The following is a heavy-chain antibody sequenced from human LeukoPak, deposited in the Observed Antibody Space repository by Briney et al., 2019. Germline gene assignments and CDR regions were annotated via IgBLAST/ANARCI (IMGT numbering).Heavy chain of an antibody. J-gene: IGHJ5*02. Sequence: SQTLSLTCTVSGGSISSGSYYWSWIRQPAGKGLEWIGRISTSGSTNYNPSLKSRVTISVDTSKKQFSLKLSAVTAADTAVYYCARARQIDDRGGWFDPWGQGTLVTVSS. CDR3: ARARQIDDRGGWFDP. CDR2: ISTSGST. V-gene: IGHV4-61*02. CDR1: GGSISSGSYY. D-gene: IGHD2-21*01.